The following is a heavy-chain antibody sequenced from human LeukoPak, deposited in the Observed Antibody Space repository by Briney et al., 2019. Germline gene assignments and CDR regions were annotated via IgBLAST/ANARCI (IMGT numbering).Heavy chain of an antibody. CDR1: GGSISSGDYY. D-gene: IGHD5-12*01. J-gene: IGHJ4*02. CDR2: IYYSGST. CDR3: ASYSGYDTPRFDY. Sequence: SQTLSLTCTVSGGSISSGDYYWSWIRQPPGKGLEWIGYIYYSGSTYYNPSLKSRVTISVDTSKNQFSLKLSSVTAADTAVYYCASYSGYDTPRFDYWGQGTLVTVSS. V-gene: IGHV4-30-4*01.